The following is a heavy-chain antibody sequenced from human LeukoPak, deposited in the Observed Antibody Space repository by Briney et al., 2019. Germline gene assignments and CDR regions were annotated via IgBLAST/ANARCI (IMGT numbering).Heavy chain of an antibody. CDR2: ISDSGGNT. D-gene: IGHD3-16*01. J-gene: IGHJ4*02. Sequence: PGGSLRLSCAASGFTFRNYAMSWVRQAPGKGLEWVSTISDSGGNTYYADSVRGRFTISRDNSKNTLSLQMNSLRVEDTPLYYCAKDLGALTYGEGFWGQGTLVTVSS. V-gene: IGHV3-23*01. CDR3: AKDLGALTYGEGF. CDR1: GFTFRNYA.